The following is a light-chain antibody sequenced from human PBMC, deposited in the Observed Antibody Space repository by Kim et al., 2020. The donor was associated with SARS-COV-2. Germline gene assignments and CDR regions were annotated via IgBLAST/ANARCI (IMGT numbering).Light chain of an antibody. J-gene: IGLJ3*02. Sequence: SALTQPASVSGSPGQSITISCTGTSGDVGGYKFVSWHQQHPGKPPKLIIFDGSERPSGVSNRFSGSKSGNTASLTISGLQAEDEADYYCCSYAGRTTWVFGGGTKLTVL. CDR2: DGS. CDR3: CSYAGRTTWV. CDR1: SGDVGGYKF. V-gene: IGLV2-23*01.